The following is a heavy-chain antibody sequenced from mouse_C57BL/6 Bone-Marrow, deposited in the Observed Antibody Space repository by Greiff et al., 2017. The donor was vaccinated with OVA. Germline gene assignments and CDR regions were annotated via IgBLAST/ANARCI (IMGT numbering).Heavy chain of an antibody. Sequence: EVKLLESGPELVKPGDSVKISCKASGYSFTGYFMNWVMQSHGKSLEWIGRINPYNGDTFYNQKFKGKATLTVDKSSSTAHMELRSLTSEDSAVYCCARGGLLRRFWFAYWGQGTLVTVSA. J-gene: IGHJ3*01. V-gene: IGHV1-20*01. CDR2: INPYNGDT. CDR3: ARGGLLRRFWFAY. D-gene: IGHD1-1*01. CDR1: GYSFTGYF.